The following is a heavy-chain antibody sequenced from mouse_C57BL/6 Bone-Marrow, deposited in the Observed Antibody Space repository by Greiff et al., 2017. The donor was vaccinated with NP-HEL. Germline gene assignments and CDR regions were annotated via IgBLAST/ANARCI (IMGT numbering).Heavy chain of an antibody. CDR2: INPYNGGT. Sequence: VQLQQSGPVLVKPGASVKMSCKASGYTFTDYYMNWVKQSHGKSLEWIGVINPYNGGTSYNQKFKGKATLTVDKSSRTAYMELNSLTSEDSAVYYCARDRFTVALDYWGQGTTLTVSS. J-gene: IGHJ2*01. V-gene: IGHV1-19*01. D-gene: IGHD1-1*01. CDR1: GYTFTDYY. CDR3: ARDRFTVALDY.